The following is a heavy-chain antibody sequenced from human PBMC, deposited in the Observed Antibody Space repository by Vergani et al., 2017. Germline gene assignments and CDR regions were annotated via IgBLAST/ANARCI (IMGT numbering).Heavy chain of an antibody. CDR2: IYHSGST. CDR1: GYSISSGYY. Sequence: QVQLQESGPGLVKPSETLSLTCTVSGYSISSGYYWGWIRQPPGKGLEWIGSIYHSGSTYYNPSLKSRVTISVDTSKNQFSLKLSSVTAADTAVYYCARATDYYGSGSYDYWGQGTLVTVSS. J-gene: IGHJ4*02. D-gene: IGHD3-10*01. CDR3: ARATDYYGSGSYDY. V-gene: IGHV4-38-2*02.